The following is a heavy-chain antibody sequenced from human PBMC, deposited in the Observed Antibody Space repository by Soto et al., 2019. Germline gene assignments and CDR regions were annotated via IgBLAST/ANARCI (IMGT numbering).Heavy chain of an antibody. Sequence: GGSLRLSCAASGFTFSSYAMSWVRQAPGKGLEWVSAISGSGGSTYYADSVKSRLTITKDTSKNQVVLTMTNMDPVDTATYYCAHSPRYSSSWYMALYNWFDPWGQGTLVTVSS. J-gene: IGHJ5*02. D-gene: IGHD6-13*01. CDR3: AHSPRYSSSWYMALYNWFDP. CDR2: ISGSGGST. V-gene: IGHV3-23*01. CDR1: GFTFSSYA.